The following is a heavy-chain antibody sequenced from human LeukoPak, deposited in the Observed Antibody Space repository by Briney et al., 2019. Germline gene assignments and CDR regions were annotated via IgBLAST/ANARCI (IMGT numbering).Heavy chain of an antibody. Sequence: PSETLSLTCAVSGGSISSGGYYWSWIRQHPGKGLEWIGYIYYSGSTYYNPSLKSRVTISVDTSKNQFSLKLSSVTAADTAVYYCAREVGGSADLWGRGTLVTVSS. CDR1: GGSISSGGYY. CDR3: AREVGGSADL. V-gene: IGHV4-31*11. D-gene: IGHD3-16*01. J-gene: IGHJ2*01. CDR2: IYYSGST.